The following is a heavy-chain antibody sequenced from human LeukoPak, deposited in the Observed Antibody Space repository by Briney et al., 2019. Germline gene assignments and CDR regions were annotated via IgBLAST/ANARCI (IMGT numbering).Heavy chain of an antibody. D-gene: IGHD3-22*01. Sequence: PSQTLSLTCTVSGGSISSGGYYWSWIRQHPGKGLEWIGYIYYSGSTYYNPPLKSRVTISVDTSKNQFSLKLSSVTAADTAVYYCARGNDSSVWIMAFDIWGQGTMVTVSS. CDR3: ARGNDSSVWIMAFDI. CDR2: IYYSGST. J-gene: IGHJ3*02. CDR1: GGSISSGGYY. V-gene: IGHV4-31*03.